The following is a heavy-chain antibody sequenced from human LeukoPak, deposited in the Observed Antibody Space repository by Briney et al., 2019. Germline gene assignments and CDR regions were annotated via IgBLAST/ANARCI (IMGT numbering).Heavy chain of an antibody. CDR1: GGSISIYY. CDR3: ARVVTYYDSSGSVNGYFDL. Sequence: PSETLSLTCTVSGGSISIYYWSWIRQPPGKGLEWIGYIYYSGSPNYNPSLKSRVNISVDTSKNQLSLKMSSVTAADTAVYYCARVVTYYDSSGSVNGYFDLWGRGTLVTVSS. D-gene: IGHD3-22*01. J-gene: IGHJ2*01. CDR2: IYYSGSP. V-gene: IGHV4-59*01.